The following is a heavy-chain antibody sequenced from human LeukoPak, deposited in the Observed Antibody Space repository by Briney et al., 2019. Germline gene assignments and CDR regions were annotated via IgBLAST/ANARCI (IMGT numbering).Heavy chain of an antibody. Sequence: PGGSLRLSCAASGFTFSSYAMSWVRQAPGKGLEWVSAISGSGGSTYYADSVKGRFTISRDNSKNTLYLQMNSLRAEDTAVYYCARDGPDYSITNWFDPWGQGTLVTVSS. D-gene: IGHD4-11*01. CDR3: ARDGPDYSITNWFDP. CDR1: GFTFSSYA. V-gene: IGHV3-23*01. J-gene: IGHJ5*02. CDR2: ISGSGGST.